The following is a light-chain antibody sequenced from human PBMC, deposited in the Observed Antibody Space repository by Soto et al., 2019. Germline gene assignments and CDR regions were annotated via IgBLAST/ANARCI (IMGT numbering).Light chain of an antibody. V-gene: IGLV2-14*01. CDR2: DVS. J-gene: IGLJ1*01. Sequence: LTQPASVSGSPGQSITISCTGTSSDVGGYNYVSWYQQHPGKAPKLMIYDVSNRPSGVSNRFSGSKSGNTASLTISGLQAEDEADYYCSSYTSSSTLNVFGTGTKVTVL. CDR3: SSYTSSSTLNV. CDR1: SSDVGGYNY.